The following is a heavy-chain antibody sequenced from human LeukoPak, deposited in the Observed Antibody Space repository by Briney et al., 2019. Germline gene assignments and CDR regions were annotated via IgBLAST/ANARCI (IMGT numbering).Heavy chain of an antibody. J-gene: IGHJ5*02. D-gene: IGHD6-13*01. Sequence: PSETLSLTCTVSGGSISSYYWSWIRQPAGKGLEWIGRIYTSGSTNYNPSLKSRVTMSVDTSKNQFSLKLSSVTAADTAVYYCARSSSSWYYGWFDPWGQGTLVTVSS. CDR1: GGSISSYY. V-gene: IGHV4-4*07. CDR3: ARSSSSWYYGWFDP. CDR2: IYTSGST.